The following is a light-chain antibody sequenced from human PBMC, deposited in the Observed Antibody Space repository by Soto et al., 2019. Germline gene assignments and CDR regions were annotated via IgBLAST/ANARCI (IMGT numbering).Light chain of an antibody. CDR3: QQRSNWPVIT. CDR1: QYVSNF. CDR2: DAS. J-gene: IGKJ5*01. Sequence: EIVLTQSPAILSLSPGERATLSCRASQYVSNFLAWYQQAPGRAPRLLIYDASNRATGIPARFSGSGSGTDFTLTISSLEPEDFAVYYCQQRSNWPVITFGQGTRLEI. V-gene: IGKV3-11*01.